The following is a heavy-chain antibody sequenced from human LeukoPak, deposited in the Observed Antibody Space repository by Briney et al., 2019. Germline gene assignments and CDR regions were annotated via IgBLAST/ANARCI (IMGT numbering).Heavy chain of an antibody. D-gene: IGHD6-19*01. CDR1: GGTFSSYA. CDR3: ARVRTAGSGWTQKDFDY. CDR2: IIPILGIA. J-gene: IGHJ4*02. Sequence: SVKVSCKASGGTFSSYAIIWVRQAPGQGLEWMGRIIPILGIANYAQKFQGRVTITADKSTSTAYMELSSLRSEDTAVYYCARVRTAGSGWTQKDFDYWGQGSLVTVSS. V-gene: IGHV1-69*04.